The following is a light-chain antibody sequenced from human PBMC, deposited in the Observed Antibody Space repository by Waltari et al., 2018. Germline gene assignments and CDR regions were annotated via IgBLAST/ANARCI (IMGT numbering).Light chain of an antibody. J-gene: IGLJ2*01. CDR3: SSYAGNHVV. V-gene: IGLV2-8*01. CDR1: SSDVGGYNY. CDR2: EVS. Sequence: QSALTQPPSASGSPGQSVTISCTGTSSDVGGYNYVSWYQHHPGKAPKLMIYEVSKRPSGVPDRFSGSKSGNTASLTVSGLQTEEEADYYCSSYAGNHVVFGGGTKLTVL.